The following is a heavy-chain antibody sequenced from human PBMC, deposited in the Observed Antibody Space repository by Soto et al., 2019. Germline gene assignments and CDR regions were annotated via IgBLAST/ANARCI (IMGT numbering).Heavy chain of an antibody. V-gene: IGHV3-30-3*01. CDR1: GFTFSSYA. D-gene: IGHD6-13*01. Sequence: GGSLRLSCAASGFTFSSYAMHWVRQAPGKGLEWVAVISYDGSNKYYADSVKGRFTISRDNSKNTLYLQMNSLRAEDTAVYYCARDGAAAGTRATDYWGQGTLVTVS. CDR2: ISYDGSNK. J-gene: IGHJ4*02. CDR3: ARDGAAAGTRATDY.